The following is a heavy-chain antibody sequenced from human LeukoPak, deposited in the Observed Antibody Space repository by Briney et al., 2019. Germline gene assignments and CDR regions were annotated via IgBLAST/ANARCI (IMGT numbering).Heavy chain of an antibody. CDR1: GFTFDDYA. V-gene: IGHV3-9*01. J-gene: IGHJ4*02. D-gene: IGHD3-3*01. Sequence: PGGSLRLSCAASGFTFDDYAMHWVRQAPGKGLEWVSGISWNSGSIGYADSVKGRFTISRDNAKNSLYLQMNSLRAEDTALYYCAKARYYDFWSGYALDYWGQGTLVTVSS. CDR3: AKARYYDFWSGYALDY. CDR2: ISWNSGSI.